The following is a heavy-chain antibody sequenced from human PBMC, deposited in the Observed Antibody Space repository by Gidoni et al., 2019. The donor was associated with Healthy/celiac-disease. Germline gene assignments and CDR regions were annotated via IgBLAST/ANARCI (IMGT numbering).Heavy chain of an antibody. CDR3: ARRGGGDGRYYYYGMDV. V-gene: IGHV1-69*01. Sequence: QVQLVQSGSEVKKPGFSVNVSCKASGGTFSSYAISWVRQAPGQGLEWMGGIIPSFGTANYAQKFKGRVTITADESTSTAYMELSSLRSEDTAGYYCARRGGGDGRYYYYGMDVWGQGTTVTVSS. D-gene: IGHD3-10*01. CDR2: IIPSFGTA. J-gene: IGHJ6*02. CDR1: GGTFSSYA.